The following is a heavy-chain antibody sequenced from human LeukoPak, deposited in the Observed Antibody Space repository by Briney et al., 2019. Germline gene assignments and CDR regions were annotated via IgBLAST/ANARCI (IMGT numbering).Heavy chain of an antibody. Sequence: GGSLRLSCVASGFTFSSYAMSWVRQAPGKGLEWVSAISGSGGSTYYADSVKGRFTISRDNSKNTLYLQMNSLRAEDTAVYYCAKVYYYDSSGYSIYDAFDIWGQGTMVTVS. D-gene: IGHD3-22*01. V-gene: IGHV3-23*01. CDR3: AKVYYYDSSGYSIYDAFDI. J-gene: IGHJ3*02. CDR1: GFTFSSYA. CDR2: ISGSGGST.